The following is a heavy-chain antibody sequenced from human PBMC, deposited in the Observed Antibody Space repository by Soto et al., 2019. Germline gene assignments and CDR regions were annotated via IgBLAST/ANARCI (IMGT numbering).Heavy chain of an antibody. CDR1: GGSFSGYY. J-gene: IGHJ5*02. CDR2: INHSGST. CDR3: ARGRGPRITMVRGYRWFDP. D-gene: IGHD3-10*01. V-gene: IGHV4-34*01. Sequence: PSETLSLTCAVYGGSFSGYYWSWIRQPPGKGLEWIGEINHSGSTNYNPSLKSRVTISVDTSKNQFSLKLSSVTAADTAVYYCARGRGPRITMVRGYRWFDPWGQGTLVTVSS.